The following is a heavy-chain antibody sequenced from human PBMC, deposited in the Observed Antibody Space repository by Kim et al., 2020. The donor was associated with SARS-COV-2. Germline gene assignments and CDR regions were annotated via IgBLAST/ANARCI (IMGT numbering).Heavy chain of an antibody. V-gene: IGHV4-4*02. D-gene: IGHD3-10*01. Sequence: SETLSLTCAVSGGSISSSNWWSWVRQPPGKGLEWIGEIYHSGSTNYNPSLKSRVTISVDKSKNQFFLKLSSVTAADTAVYYCARILWFVERVFDYWGQGTLVTVSS. J-gene: IGHJ4*02. CDR3: ARILWFVERVFDY. CDR1: GGSISSSNW. CDR2: IYHSGST.